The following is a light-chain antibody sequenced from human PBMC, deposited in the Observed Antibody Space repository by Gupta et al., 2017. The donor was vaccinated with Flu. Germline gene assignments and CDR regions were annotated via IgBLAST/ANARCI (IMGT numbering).Light chain of an antibody. J-gene: IGKJ1*01. CDR1: QSISSW. V-gene: IGKV1-5*03. CDR2: KAS. CDR3: QQYNSYPST. Sequence: DIQLTQSPSTLSASVGDRVTITCRASQSISSWLAWYQQKQGKAPKLLIYKASSLESGVPSRFSGSGSGTEFTLTISSLQPDDFTTYYCQQYNSYPSTFGQGTKGEIK.